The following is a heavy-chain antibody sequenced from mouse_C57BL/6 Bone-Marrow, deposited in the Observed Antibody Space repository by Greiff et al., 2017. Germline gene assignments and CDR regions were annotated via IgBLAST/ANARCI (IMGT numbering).Heavy chain of an antibody. CDR3: ARVADGYGYFDY. Sequence: QVQLQQPGAELVKPGASVKMSCKASGYTFTSYWITWVKQRPGQGLEWIGDIYPGSGSTNYNEKFKSKATLTVDTSSSTAYLQLSSLTSEDSAVYDCARVADGYGYFDYGDRGTALTVSS. J-gene: IGHJ2*01. CDR1: GYTFTSYW. CDR2: IYPGSGST. V-gene: IGHV1-55*01. D-gene: IGHD2-3*01.